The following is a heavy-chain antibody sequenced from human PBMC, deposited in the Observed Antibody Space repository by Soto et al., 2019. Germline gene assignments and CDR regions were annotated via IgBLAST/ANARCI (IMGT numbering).Heavy chain of an antibody. CDR2: IYYSGST. CDR1: GGSISSYY. Sequence: KPSETLSLTCTVSGGSISSYYWSWIRQPPGKGLEWIGYIYYSGSTNYNPSLKSRVTISVDTSKNQFSLKLSSVTAADTAVYYCARGTVTRQFDYWGQGTLVTVSS. CDR3: ARGTVTRQFDY. D-gene: IGHD4-4*01. V-gene: IGHV4-59*01. J-gene: IGHJ4*02.